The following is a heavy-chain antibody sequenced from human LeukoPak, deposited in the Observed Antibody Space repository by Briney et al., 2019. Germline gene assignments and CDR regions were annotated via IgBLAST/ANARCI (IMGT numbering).Heavy chain of an antibody. CDR1: GGAIDNYY. CDR3: ARLPPYDILTGGTFDI. V-gene: IGHV4-59*01. J-gene: IGHJ3*02. Sequence: SETLSLTCSVSGGAIDNYYWSWIRQPPGKGLEWIGYIYYSGTTHYNPSFKSRVTMSVHTSKNEFSLKVNSVTAAETGMYYCARLPPYDILTGGTFDIWGQGTMVTVAS. D-gene: IGHD3-9*01. CDR2: IYYSGTT.